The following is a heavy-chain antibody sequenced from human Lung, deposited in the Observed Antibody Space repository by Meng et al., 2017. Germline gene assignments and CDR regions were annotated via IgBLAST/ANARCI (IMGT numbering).Heavy chain of an antibody. CDR2: INHSGST. D-gene: IGHD4-11*01. V-gene: IGHV4-34*01. CDR1: GGSFSDYY. Sequence: QVPVQQGGAGLLQPSETLFPPFVVSGGSFSDYYWSWIRQPPGKGLEWIGEINHSGSTNYNPSLESRATISVDTSQNNLSLKLSSVTAADSAVYYCARGPTTMAHDFDYWGQGTLVTVSS. CDR3: ARGPTTMAHDFDY. J-gene: IGHJ4*02.